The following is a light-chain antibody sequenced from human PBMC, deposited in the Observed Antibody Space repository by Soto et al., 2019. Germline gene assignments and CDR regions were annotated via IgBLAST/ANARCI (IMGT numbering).Light chain of an antibody. CDR3: QQCARSPLT. V-gene: IGKV3-20*01. CDR1: QSVTNNY. CDR2: DAS. Sequence: ESVLTQSPGTLSLSPGESATLSCRASQSVTNNYLAWYQQKPGQAPRLLIADASRRATGIPDRFSGNGSGTEFTLTISRLEPEDFAVYYCQQCARSPLTFGQGTKVEMK. J-gene: IGKJ1*01.